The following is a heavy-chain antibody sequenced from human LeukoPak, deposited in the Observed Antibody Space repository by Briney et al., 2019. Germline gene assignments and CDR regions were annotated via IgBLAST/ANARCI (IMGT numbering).Heavy chain of an antibody. CDR1: GFTFINAW. Sequence: EPGGSLRLSCAASGFTFINAWMTWVRQAPGKGLEWVGHIKSNTDGGTTDFAAPVKGRFTISRDDLKNTLYLQMNSLKTEDTAVYFCTTGKDFYNYYFYYYMDVWGKGTTVTDS. CDR3: TTGKDFYNYYFYYYMDV. V-gene: IGHV3-15*01. J-gene: IGHJ6*03. CDR2: IKSNTDGGTT. D-gene: IGHD1-1*01.